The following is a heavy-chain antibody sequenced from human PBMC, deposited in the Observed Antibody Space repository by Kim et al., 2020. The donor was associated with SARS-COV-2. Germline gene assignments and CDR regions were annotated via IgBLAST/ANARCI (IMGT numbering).Heavy chain of an antibody. D-gene: IGHD1-1*01. J-gene: IGHJ6*02. Sequence: SVEGRFTISRDNAKNSVYLQMNSLRDDDTAVYYCARDTGRTGYYYGMDLWGQGTTVTASS. CDR3: ARDTGRTGYYYGMDL. V-gene: IGHV3-48*02.